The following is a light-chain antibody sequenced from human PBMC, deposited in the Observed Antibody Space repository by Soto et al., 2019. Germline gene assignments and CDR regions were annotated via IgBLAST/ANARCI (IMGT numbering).Light chain of an antibody. V-gene: IGLV1-40*01. CDR2: GNS. CDR1: SSNIGAGYD. Sequence: QAVVTQPPSVSGAPGQRGTISCTGSSSNIGAGYDVHWYQQLPGTAPKLLIYGNSNRPSGVPDRFSGSKSGTSASLAITGLQAEDEADYYCQSYDSSLSGLLFGGGTKLTVL. J-gene: IGLJ2*01. CDR3: QSYDSSLSGLL.